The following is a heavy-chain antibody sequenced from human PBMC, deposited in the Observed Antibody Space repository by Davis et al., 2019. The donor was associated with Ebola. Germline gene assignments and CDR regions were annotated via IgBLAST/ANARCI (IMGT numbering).Heavy chain of an antibody. CDR1: GFSFSSYW. Sequence: HTGGSLRLSCAASGFSFSSYWMHWVRQAPGKGLVWVSRINSYGSSATYADSVSGRFTISRDNAKNTLYLQMNSLRADDTAVYYCARLRGSWYQVAFDIWGQGTMVTVSS. CDR2: INSYGSSA. J-gene: IGHJ3*02. CDR3: ARLRGSWYQVAFDI. D-gene: IGHD6-13*01. V-gene: IGHV3-74*01.